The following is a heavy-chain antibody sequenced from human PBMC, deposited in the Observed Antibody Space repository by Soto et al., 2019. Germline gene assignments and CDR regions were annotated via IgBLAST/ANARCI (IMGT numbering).Heavy chain of an antibody. D-gene: IGHD3-10*01. V-gene: IGHV3-23*01. CDR2: ISGSGGTK. J-gene: IGHJ4*02. CDR3: AKNNMGYYLDY. CDR1: GFTFSNYA. Sequence: EVQVLESGGALVQPGGSLRLSCAASGFTFSNYAMSWVRQAPGKGLEWVSSISGSGGTKYYADSVKGRLTLSRDNSKNTLYLQMNSLRVEDTAVYYCAKNNMGYYLDYWGQGTMVTVSS.